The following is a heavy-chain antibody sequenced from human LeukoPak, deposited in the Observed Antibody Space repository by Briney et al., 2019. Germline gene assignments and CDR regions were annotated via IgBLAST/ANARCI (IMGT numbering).Heavy chain of an antibody. D-gene: IGHD3-9*01. J-gene: IGHJ4*02. Sequence: PGGSLRLSCAASGFTFSSYEMNWVRQAPGMGLEWISYISSSANTIYYADSVKGRFTISRDNAKNSLYLQMNSLRAEDTAVYYCARTGVILTGYFKAYYFDYWGQGTLVTVSS. CDR1: GFTFSSYE. CDR3: ARTGVILTGYFKAYYFDY. V-gene: IGHV3-48*03. CDR2: ISSSANTI.